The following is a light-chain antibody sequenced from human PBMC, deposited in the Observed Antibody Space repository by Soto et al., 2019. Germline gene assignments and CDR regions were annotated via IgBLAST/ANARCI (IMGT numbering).Light chain of an antibody. CDR3: QQYNNWPPFT. CDR2: EAS. V-gene: IGKV3-15*01. Sequence: EIVLTQSPGTLSVSPGERATLSCRASQSVRSNFAWYQQKPGQAPRLLLYEASTRATGIPARFSGSGSGTEFTLTISSLQSEAFAVYHCQQYNNWPPFTFGPGTKVDIK. CDR1: QSVRSN. J-gene: IGKJ3*01.